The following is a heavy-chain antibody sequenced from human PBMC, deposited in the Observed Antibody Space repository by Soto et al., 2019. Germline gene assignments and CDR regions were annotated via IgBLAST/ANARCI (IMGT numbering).Heavy chain of an antibody. CDR1: GYTFTSYD. V-gene: IGHV1-8*01. D-gene: IGHD3-10*01. CDR3: ARVLWFGELRGDY. CDR2: MNPNSGNT. J-gene: IGHJ4*02. Sequence: ASVKVSCKASGYTFTSYDINWVRQATGQGLEWMGWMNPNSGNTGYAQKFQGRVTMTRNTSISTAYMELSSLGSEDTAVYYCARVLWFGELRGDYWGQGTLVTVSS.